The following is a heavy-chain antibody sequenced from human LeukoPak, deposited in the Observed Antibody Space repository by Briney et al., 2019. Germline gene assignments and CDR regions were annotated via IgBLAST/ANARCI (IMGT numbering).Heavy chain of an antibody. J-gene: IGHJ4*02. V-gene: IGHV3-21*01. Sequence: PGGSLRLSCAASGFTFSSYSMNWVRQAPGKGLEWVSSISSSSSYIYYADSVKGRFTISRDNAKNSLYLQMSSLRAEDTAVYYCARVLRSYFDYWGQGTLVTVSS. CDR3: ARVLRSYFDY. CDR1: GFTFSSYS. CDR2: ISSSSSYI.